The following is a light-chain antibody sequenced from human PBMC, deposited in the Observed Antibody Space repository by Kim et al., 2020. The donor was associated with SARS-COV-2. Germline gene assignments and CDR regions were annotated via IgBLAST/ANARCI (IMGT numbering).Light chain of an antibody. J-gene: IGLJ3*02. CDR2: YDD. CDR1: SSNIGSNA. CDR3: AAWDDSLNGWV. Sequence: QSVLTQPPSASGTPGQRVTISCSGSSSNIGSNAVNWYQQLPGKAPKLLIYYDDLLPSGVSDRFSGSKSGTSASLAISGLQSEDEADYYCAAWDDSLNGWVFGGGTQLTVL. V-gene: IGLV1-36*01.